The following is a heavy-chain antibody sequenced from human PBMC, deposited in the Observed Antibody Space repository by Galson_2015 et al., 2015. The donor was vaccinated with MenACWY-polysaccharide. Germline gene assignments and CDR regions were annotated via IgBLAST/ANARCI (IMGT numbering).Heavy chain of an antibody. D-gene: IGHD1-26*01. CDR3: AKDLPLWGAPDFDY. CDR1: GFTFSSYG. CDR2: ILSDGSKK. J-gene: IGHJ4*02. V-gene: IGHV3-30*18. Sequence: SLRLSCAASGFTFSSYGMHWVRQAPGKGLAWVAVILSDGSKKYYAESVKGRFTISRDNSKNTLSLQMNSLRAEDTAIYYCAKDLPLWGAPDFDYWGQGSLVTVSS.